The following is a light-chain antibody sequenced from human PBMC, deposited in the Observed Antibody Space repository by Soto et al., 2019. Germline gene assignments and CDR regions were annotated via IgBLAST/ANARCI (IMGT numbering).Light chain of an antibody. CDR1: QSVSSNY. V-gene: IGKV3-20*01. CDR2: GAS. J-gene: IGKJ2*01. Sequence: EIVLTQSPGTLSLSPEQRVTLSCRASQSVSSNYLAWYQQKPGQAPRLLIYGASNRATRVPDRFSGTGSGTDFTLTFSRLAPEDFAVYYCHHCGGSLYTFGQGTKVDIK. CDR3: HHCGGSLYT.